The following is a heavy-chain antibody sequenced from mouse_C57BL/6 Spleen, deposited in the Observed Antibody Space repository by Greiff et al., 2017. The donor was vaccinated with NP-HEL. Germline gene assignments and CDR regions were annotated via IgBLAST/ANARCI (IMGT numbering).Heavy chain of an antibody. J-gene: IGHJ1*03. CDR1: GYTFTSYW. CDR3: ARDYGSSSYFDV. Sequence: QVQLQQSGAELVMPGASVKLSCKASGYTFTSYWMHWVKQRPGQGLEWIGEIDPSDSYTNYNQKFKGKSTLTVDKSSSTAYMQLSSLTSEDSAVYYCARDYGSSSYFDVWGTGTTVTVSS. CDR2: IDPSDSYT. V-gene: IGHV1-69*01. D-gene: IGHD1-1*01.